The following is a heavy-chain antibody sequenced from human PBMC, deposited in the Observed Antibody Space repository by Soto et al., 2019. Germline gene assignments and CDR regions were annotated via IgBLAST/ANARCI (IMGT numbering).Heavy chain of an antibody. V-gene: IGHV3-30*18. CDR1: GFAFDTYG. D-gene: IGHD2-21*01. J-gene: IGHJ6*02. Sequence: PGGSLRLSCEASGFAFDTYGMHWIRQGAGQGLEWVATMSYDGSKIYYRDSVRGRFSISRDDSKRTLYLQMNRLRAEDTAVYYCEKDRAPYSYYYLMDVWGQGTTVTVSS. CDR2: MSYDGSKI. CDR3: EKDRAPYSYYYLMDV.